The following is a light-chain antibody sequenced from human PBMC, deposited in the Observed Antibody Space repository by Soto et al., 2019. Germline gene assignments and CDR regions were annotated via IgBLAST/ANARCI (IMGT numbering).Light chain of an antibody. CDR2: GAS. CDR3: QQYGGPVT. CDR1: QSVSSNY. J-gene: IGKJ2*01. V-gene: IGKV3-20*01. Sequence: EIVLTQSPGTLSLSPGERATLSCRASQSVSSNYLAWYQHKPGQAPRLLIYGASSRAAGIPDSISGSGSGTDFTLTIIRVEPEDVAMYYCQQYGGPVTFGQGTKLDIK.